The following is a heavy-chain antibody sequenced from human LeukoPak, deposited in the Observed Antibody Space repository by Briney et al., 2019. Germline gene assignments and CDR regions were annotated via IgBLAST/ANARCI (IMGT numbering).Heavy chain of an antibody. D-gene: IGHD6-19*01. CDR1: GGTFSSYA. V-gene: IGHV1-69*05. CDR2: IIPIFGTA. J-gene: IGHJ4*02. CDR3: ARDSMTGAGLDY. Sequence: ASVKVSCKASGGTFSSYAISWVRQAPGQGLEWMGGIIPIFGTANYAQKFQGRVTITTDESTSTAYMELSGLRSEDTAVYYCARDSMTGAGLDYWGQGTLVTVSS.